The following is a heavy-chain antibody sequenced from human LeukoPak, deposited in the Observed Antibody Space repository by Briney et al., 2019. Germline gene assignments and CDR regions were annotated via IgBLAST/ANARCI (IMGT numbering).Heavy chain of an antibody. V-gene: IGHV3-48*04. CDR3: AGRRVLSVARALDY. CDR2: ISGTTNTI. CDR1: GFTFSSFT. Sequence: GGSLGLSCAASGFTFSSFTMNWVRQAPGKGLEWVSSISGTTNTIYYADSVKGRFTISRDNANNSVSLQMNSLRPEDTAVYFCAGRRVLSVARALDYWGQGTLVTVSS. J-gene: IGHJ4*02. D-gene: IGHD4/OR15-4a*01.